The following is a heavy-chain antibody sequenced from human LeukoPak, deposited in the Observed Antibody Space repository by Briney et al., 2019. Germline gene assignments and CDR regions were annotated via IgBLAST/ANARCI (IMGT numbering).Heavy chain of an antibody. D-gene: IGHD3-10*01. V-gene: IGHV3-53*01. J-gene: IGHJ4*02. Sequence: GGSLRLSCAASGFTVSNNYMSWVRQAPGKGLEWVSVIYSGVGTAYADSVKGRFTISRDNSKNTLDLQMNSLRVEDTAIYYCAKIEGSVPWNYFDYWGQGTLVTVSS. CDR2: IYSGVGT. CDR3: AKIEGSVPWNYFDY. CDR1: GFTVSNNY.